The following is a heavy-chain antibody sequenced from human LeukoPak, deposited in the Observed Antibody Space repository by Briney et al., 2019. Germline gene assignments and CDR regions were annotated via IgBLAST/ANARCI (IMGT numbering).Heavy chain of an antibody. D-gene: IGHD3-22*01. CDR1: GFAFSSYS. J-gene: IGHJ4*02. V-gene: IGHV3-48*04. CDR3: AKDITHYYDSSGTGGVFDY. CDR2: ISSSSITI. Sequence: PGGSLRLSCAASGFAFSSYSMNWVRQAPGKGLEWVSYISSSSITIYYADSVKGRFTISRDNAKNSLYLQMNSLRAEDTALYYCAKDITHYYDSSGTGGVFDYWGQGTLVTVSS.